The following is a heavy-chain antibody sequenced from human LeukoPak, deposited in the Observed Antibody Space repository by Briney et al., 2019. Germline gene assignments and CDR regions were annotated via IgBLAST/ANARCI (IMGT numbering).Heavy chain of an antibody. Sequence: GGSLRLSCAASGFTFSDYAMNWVRQAPGKGLEWVSTISGSGGNTYYADSVKGRFTISRDNSKNTLYLQMNSLRAEDTAVYYCAKGGYNNWFDPWGQGTLVTVSS. D-gene: IGHD1-1*01. J-gene: IGHJ5*02. V-gene: IGHV3-23*01. CDR1: GFTFSDYA. CDR2: ISGSGGNT. CDR3: AKGGYNNWFDP.